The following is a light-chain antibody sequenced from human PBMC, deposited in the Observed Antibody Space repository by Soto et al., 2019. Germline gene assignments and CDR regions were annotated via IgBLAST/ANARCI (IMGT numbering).Light chain of an antibody. CDR2: DAS. CDR1: QSVGTF. J-gene: IGKJ3*01. CDR3: QLRSDWLFT. V-gene: IGKV3-11*01. Sequence: EIVLTQSPATLSLSPGERATLSCRASQSVGTFLAWYQQRPGQALRLLIYDASDRATGIPARFSGSGSGTDFTLTISSLEPEDFAVYYCQLRSDWLFTFGPGTKVEIK.